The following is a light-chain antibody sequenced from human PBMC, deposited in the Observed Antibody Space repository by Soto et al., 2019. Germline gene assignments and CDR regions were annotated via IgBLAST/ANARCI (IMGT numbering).Light chain of an antibody. Sequence: DIQMTQSPSSLSASVGDRVTITCQASQDIRQYLNWYQQKSGKAPKLLIYDASDLETGVPSRFSGSGSGTDFTFTISSLQSEDFATYYCQQYDNFPLTFGGGTKVEIK. CDR3: QQYDNFPLT. J-gene: IGKJ4*01. CDR1: QDIRQY. V-gene: IGKV1-33*01. CDR2: DAS.